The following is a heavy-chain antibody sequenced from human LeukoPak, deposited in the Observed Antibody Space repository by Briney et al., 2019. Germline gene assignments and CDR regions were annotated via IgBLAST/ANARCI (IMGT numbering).Heavy chain of an antibody. CDR3: ARGLTAAGDVTFDY. V-gene: IGHV3-74*01. J-gene: IGHJ4*02. CDR1: GFTFSSNW. Sequence: GGSLRLSCAASGFTFSSNWMHWVRQAPGKGLVWVSHINSDGSNTCYADSVKGRFTISRDNAKNTLYLQMNSLRAEDTAVYFCARGLTAAGDVTFDYWGQGTLVTVSS. CDR2: INSDGSNT. D-gene: IGHD6-13*01.